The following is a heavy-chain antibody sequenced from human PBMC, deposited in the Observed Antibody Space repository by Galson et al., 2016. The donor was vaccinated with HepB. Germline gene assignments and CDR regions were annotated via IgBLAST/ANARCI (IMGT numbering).Heavy chain of an antibody. J-gene: IGHJ3*01. V-gene: IGHV3-48*02. CDR2: IGSSGSPI. D-gene: IGHD3-3*01. Sequence: SLRLSCAASGFTFSKFSMDWVRQAPGKGLEWLSHIGSSGSPIYYADSVKGRFTISGDNARDSVWLQMNSLRDDDTAVYYCARGLYYNSFDLWGQGTMVTVSS. CDR1: GFTFSKFS. CDR3: ARGLYYNSFDL.